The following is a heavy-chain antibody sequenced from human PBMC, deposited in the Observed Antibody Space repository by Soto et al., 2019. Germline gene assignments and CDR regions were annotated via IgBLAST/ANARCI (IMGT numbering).Heavy chain of an antibody. CDR1: GYTFTNYD. Sequence: QVQLVQSGAEVKKPGASVKVSCKTSGYTFTNYDINWVRQATGQGLEWMGWTNPKSGYTGSAQKFQGRVIMTRDSSIRTAYMELHSLTSEDTAVYYCARTAGDLDYWGQGTLITVSS. CDR2: TNPKSGYT. J-gene: IGHJ4*02. V-gene: IGHV1-8*01. D-gene: IGHD4-17*01. CDR3: ARTAGDLDY.